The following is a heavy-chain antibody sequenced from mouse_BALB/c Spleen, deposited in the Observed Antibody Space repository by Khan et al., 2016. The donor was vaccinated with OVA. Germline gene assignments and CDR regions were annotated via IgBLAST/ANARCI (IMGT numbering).Heavy chain of an antibody. CDR1: GYSFTTYY. CDR3: TRHGYVAWFTY. Sequence: VQLKESGPELVKPGASVKISCKASGYSFTTYYIHWVIQSHGKSLEWIGYIDPFSGGTTYNQKFKGKATLTVDKSSSTAHIHLSNLTSEDSAVFDCTRHGYVAWFTYWGQGTLVTVSA. J-gene: IGHJ3*01. CDR2: IDPFSGGT. D-gene: IGHD2-2*01. V-gene: IGHV1S135*01.